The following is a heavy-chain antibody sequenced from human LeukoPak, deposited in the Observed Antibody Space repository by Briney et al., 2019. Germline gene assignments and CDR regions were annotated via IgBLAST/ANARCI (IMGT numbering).Heavy chain of an antibody. Sequence: GGSLRLSCAASGFTFSSYAMSWVRQAPGKRLEWVSAISGSGGSTYFADAVKGRFTISRDNSKSTLYLQVSSLRAEDTAVYFCARGGGLDVWGQGATVTVSS. J-gene: IGHJ6*02. V-gene: IGHV3-23*01. CDR1: GFTFSSYA. CDR3: ARGGGLDV. D-gene: IGHD3-16*01. CDR2: ISGSGGST.